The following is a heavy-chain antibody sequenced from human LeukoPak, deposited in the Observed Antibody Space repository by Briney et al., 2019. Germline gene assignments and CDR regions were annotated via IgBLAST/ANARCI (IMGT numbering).Heavy chain of an antibody. CDR3: ARGRDPAY. V-gene: IGHV3-7*01. J-gene: IGHJ4*02. Sequence: GGSLRLSCAASGFTFNSYWRNWVRQAPGKGLEWVANIKEDGSEKYYVDSVKGRFIISRDNAKNSLYLQMNSLRAEDTAVYYCARGRDPAYWGQGTLVTVSS. CDR1: GFTFNSYW. CDR2: IKEDGSEK.